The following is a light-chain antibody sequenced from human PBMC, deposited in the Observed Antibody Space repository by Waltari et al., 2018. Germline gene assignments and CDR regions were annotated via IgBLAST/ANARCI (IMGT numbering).Light chain of an antibody. V-gene: IGKV2-28*01. CDR2: MNS. CDR1: PSRLHSNGRNY. J-gene: IGKJ2*01. Sequence: DIVMTQSPLSLPVTPGETASLSCRSGPSRLHSNGRNYLDWYLQKPGQSPQLLIYMNSNRAAGVPDRFSGSGSGTSFTLKISRVEAEDVGVYYCMQALQTPYTFGQGTKLEIK. CDR3: MQALQTPYT.